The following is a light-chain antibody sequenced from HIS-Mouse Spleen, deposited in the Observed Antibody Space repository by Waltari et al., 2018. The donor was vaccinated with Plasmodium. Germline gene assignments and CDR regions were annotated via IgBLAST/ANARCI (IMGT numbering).Light chain of an antibody. J-gene: IGLJ3*02. CDR1: ALPTQY. CDR3: YSTDSSGNHRV. CDR2: EDS. Sequence: SYELTQPPSVSVSPGQTARITSSGDALPTQYAYWYPQKSGQAPVLVIYEDSKRPSGIPERFAGSSSGTMATLTISGAQVEDEADYYCYSTDSSGNHRVFGGGTKLTVL. V-gene: IGLV3-10*01.